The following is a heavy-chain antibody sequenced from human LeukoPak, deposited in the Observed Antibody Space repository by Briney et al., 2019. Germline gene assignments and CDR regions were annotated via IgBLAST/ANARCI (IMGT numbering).Heavy chain of an antibody. CDR1: GYTFTGYY. Sequence: ASVKVSRKASGYTFTGYYMHWVRQAPGQGLEWMGRINPNSGGTNYAQKFQGRVTMTRDTSISTAYMELSRLRSDDTAVYYCARALDSGSGRYYFDYWGQGTLVTVSS. V-gene: IGHV1-2*06. D-gene: IGHD2-15*01. J-gene: IGHJ4*02. CDR2: INPNSGGT. CDR3: ARALDSGSGRYYFDY.